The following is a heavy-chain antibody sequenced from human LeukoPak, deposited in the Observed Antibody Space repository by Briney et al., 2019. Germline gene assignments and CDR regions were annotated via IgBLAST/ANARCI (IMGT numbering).Heavy chain of an antibody. CDR1: GFTFSSYS. CDR3: ARDRTYCTNGVCYRNFDY. V-gene: IGHV3-48*04. CDR2: ISSSSSTI. D-gene: IGHD2-8*01. Sequence: GGSLRLSCAASGFTFSSYSMNWVRQAPGKGLEWVSYISSSSSTIYYADSVKGRFTISRDNAKNSLYLQVNSLRAEDTAVYYCARDRTYCTNGVCYRNFDYWGQGTLVTVSS. J-gene: IGHJ4*02.